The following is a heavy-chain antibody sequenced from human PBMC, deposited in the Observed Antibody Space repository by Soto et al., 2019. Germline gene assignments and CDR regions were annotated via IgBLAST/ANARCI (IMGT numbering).Heavy chain of an antibody. J-gene: IGHJ6*02. CDR2: ISGSGGST. Sequence: EVQLLESGGGLVQPGGSLRLSCAASGFTFSSYAMSWVRQAPGKGLEWVSAISGSGGSTYYADSVKGRFTISRDNSKNSLYLQMNSLRAEDTAVYYCAKAHDFESYYYGMDVWGQGTTVTVSS. CDR1: GFTFSSYA. CDR3: AKAHDFESYYYGMDV. D-gene: IGHD3-3*01. V-gene: IGHV3-23*01.